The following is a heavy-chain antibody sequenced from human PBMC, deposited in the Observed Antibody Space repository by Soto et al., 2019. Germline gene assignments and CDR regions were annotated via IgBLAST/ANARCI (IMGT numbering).Heavy chain of an antibody. Sequence: QVQLVESGGGAVQPGGSRRLSCAASEFTFSNYAMHWVRQAPGKGLQWLAVISYDGNNKYYAESVEGRFTISRDNSKNTVYIQMNSLRLEDTAVYYCARGPSYSDSYFDHWGQGTLVTVSS. J-gene: IGHJ4*02. CDR2: ISYDGNNK. CDR1: EFTFSNYA. CDR3: ARGPSYSDSYFDH. D-gene: IGHD4-17*01. V-gene: IGHV3-30*03.